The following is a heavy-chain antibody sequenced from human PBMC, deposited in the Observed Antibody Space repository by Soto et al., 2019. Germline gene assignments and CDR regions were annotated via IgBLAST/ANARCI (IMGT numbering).Heavy chain of an antibody. J-gene: IGHJ4*02. CDR1: GYSFTSYW. V-gene: IGHV5-10-1*01. Sequence: LVESLKISCKGSGYSFTSYWISWVRQMPGKGLEWMGRIDPSDSYTNYSPSFQGHVTISADKSISTAYLQWSSLKASDTAMYYCARHARGIAVAGIDYWGQGTLVTVSS. CDR2: IDPSDSYT. CDR3: ARHARGIAVAGIDY. D-gene: IGHD6-19*01.